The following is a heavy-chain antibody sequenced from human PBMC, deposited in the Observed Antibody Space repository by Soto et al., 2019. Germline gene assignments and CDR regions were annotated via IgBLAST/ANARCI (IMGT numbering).Heavy chain of an antibody. D-gene: IGHD3-10*01. V-gene: IGHV3-23*01. CDR2: ISGSGGST. Sequence: GGSLRLSCAASGFTFSSYAMSWVRQAPGKGLEWVSAISGSGGSTYYADSVKGRFTISRDNSKNTLYLQMNSLRAEETAVYYCAKESRALLWFGELFSMDAFDIWGQGTMVTVSS. J-gene: IGHJ3*02. CDR1: GFTFSSYA. CDR3: AKESRALLWFGELFSMDAFDI.